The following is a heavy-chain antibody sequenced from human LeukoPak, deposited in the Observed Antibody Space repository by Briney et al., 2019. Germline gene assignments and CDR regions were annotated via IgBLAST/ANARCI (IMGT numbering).Heavy chain of an antibody. CDR2: ICGSGGST. CDR1: GFTFSSYS. V-gene: IGHV3-23*01. Sequence: GGPLRLSCAASGFTFSSYSMNWVREAPGKGLEWVWAICGSGGSTYYADSVKGRFTASRDNSKNTLYLQMSSQRDEDRAVYYCAREMDTAMVGYYYGMDVWGRGTTVTVSS. CDR3: AREMDTAMVGYYYGMDV. J-gene: IGHJ6*02. D-gene: IGHD5-18*01.